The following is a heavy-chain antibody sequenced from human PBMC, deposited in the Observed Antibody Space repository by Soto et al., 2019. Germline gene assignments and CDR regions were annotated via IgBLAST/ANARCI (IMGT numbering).Heavy chain of an antibody. Sequence: QVQLVESGGGVVQPGRSLRLSCAASGFPFTTYGMNWVREGPAKGMEWVAVISYDGSNKYYAYSVQGRFTISRANSKHTLYLLMNSLRREDTALYYCVGGQYYFDYRGQGTLFTVSS. CDR2: ISYDGSNK. D-gene: IGHD3-10*01. CDR3: VGGQYYFDY. J-gene: IGHJ4*02. V-gene: IGHV3-30*03. CDR1: GFPFTTYG.